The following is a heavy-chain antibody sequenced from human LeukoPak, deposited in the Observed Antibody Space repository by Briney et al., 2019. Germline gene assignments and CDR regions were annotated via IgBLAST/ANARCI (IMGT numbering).Heavy chain of an antibody. CDR2: INPNSGGT. V-gene: IGHV1-2*02. D-gene: IGHD3-10*01. J-gene: IGHJ4*02. CDR3: ARDRYYYGSGSYPLDY. Sequence: GASVKVSCKASGYTFTGYYMHWVRQARGQGLEWMGWINPNSGGTNYAQKFQGRVTMTRDTSISTAYMELSRLRSDDTAVYYCARDRYYYGSGSYPLDYWGQGTLVTVSS. CDR1: GYTFTGYY.